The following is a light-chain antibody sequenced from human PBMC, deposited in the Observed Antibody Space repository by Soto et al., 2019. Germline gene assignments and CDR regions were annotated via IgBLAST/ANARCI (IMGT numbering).Light chain of an antibody. CDR2: GAS. Sequence: IQLTQSRASLSASVGDSVTVTCRASQSINLYLNWYQQKPGKAPTLLIYGASTLQSGVPSRFSGGGSRTDFTLTISSLQTEDFATYYCQQSYRSAYTFGQGTKLEI. J-gene: IGKJ2*01. V-gene: IGKV1-39*01. CDR1: QSINLY. CDR3: QQSYRSAYT.